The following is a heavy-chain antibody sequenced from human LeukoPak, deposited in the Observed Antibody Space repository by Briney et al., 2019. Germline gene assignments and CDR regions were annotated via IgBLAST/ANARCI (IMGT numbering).Heavy chain of an antibody. Sequence: PGGSLRLSCAASGFTFASYALSWVRQAPGKGLEWVSGISFSGGSTYYADSVKGRFTISRDNSKNTLFLQMNSLRAEDTALYFCARDVDFYASGSYSDYWGQGTLVTVSS. J-gene: IGHJ4*02. CDR2: ISFSGGST. D-gene: IGHD3-10*01. V-gene: IGHV3-23*01. CDR1: GFTFASYA. CDR3: ARDVDFYASGSYSDY.